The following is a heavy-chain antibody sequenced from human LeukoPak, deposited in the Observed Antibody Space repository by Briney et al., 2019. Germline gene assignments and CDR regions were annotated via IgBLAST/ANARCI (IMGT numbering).Heavy chain of an antibody. CDR3: ARTRRVPSDLTGYPYYYMDV. J-gene: IGHJ6*03. CDR2: FDPEDGET. D-gene: IGHD3-9*01. V-gene: IGHV1-24*01. Sequence: GASVKVSCKVSGYTLTELSMHWVRQAPGKGLEWMGGFDPEDGETIYAQKFQGRVTMTRDTSTSTVYMGLSSLRSEDTAVYYCARTRRVPSDLTGYPYYYMDVWGKGTTVTISS. CDR1: GYTLTELS.